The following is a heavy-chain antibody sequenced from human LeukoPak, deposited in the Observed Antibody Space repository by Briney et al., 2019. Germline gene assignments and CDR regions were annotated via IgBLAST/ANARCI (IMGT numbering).Heavy chain of an antibody. J-gene: IGHJ4*02. Sequence: PSETLSLTCAVYGGSFSGYYWSWIRQPPGKGLEWIGEINHSGSTNYNPSLKSRVTISVDTSKNQFSLKLSSVTAADTAVYYCARGAKYSSGWYVRYWGQGTLVTVSS. V-gene: IGHV4-34*01. D-gene: IGHD6-19*01. CDR1: GGSFSGYY. CDR3: ARGAKYSSGWYVRY. CDR2: INHSGST.